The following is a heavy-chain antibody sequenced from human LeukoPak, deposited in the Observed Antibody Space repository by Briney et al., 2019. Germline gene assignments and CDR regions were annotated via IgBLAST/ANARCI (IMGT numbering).Heavy chain of an antibody. CDR1: GYTFTGYY. CDR2: INPNSGGT. CDR3: ARGLQLYYDSSGYYYAFDY. D-gene: IGHD3-22*01. Sequence: GASVKVSCKASGYTFTGYYMHWVRQAPGQGLEWMGWINPNSGGTNYAQKFQGWVTMTRDTSISTAYMELSRLRSDDTAVYYCARGLQLYYDSSGYYYAFDYWGQGTLVTVSS. J-gene: IGHJ4*02. V-gene: IGHV1-2*04.